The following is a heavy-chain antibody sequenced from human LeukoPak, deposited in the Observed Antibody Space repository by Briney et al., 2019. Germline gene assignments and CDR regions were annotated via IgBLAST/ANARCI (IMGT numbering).Heavy chain of an antibody. D-gene: IGHD6-13*01. CDR2: ISAYNGNT. CDR1: RYTFTGY. CDR3: ARDWGISSSSCDY. V-gene: IGHV1-18*01. Sequence: GASVKVSCKASRYTFTGYMHWVRQAPGQGLEWMGWISAYNGNTNYAQKLQGRVTMTTDTSTSTAYVELRSLRSDDTAVYYCARDWGISSSSCDYWGQGTLVTVSS. J-gene: IGHJ4*02.